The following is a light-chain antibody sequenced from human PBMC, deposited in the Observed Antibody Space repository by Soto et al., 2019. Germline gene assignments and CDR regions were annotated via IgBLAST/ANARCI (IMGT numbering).Light chain of an antibody. Sequence: DIQMTQSPSTLSASVGDRVTITCRASQSISSWLAWYQQKPGKAPNLLIYKASSLESGVPSRFSGSGSGTEFTLTISSLQPDDFAPYYCQQYNSYPITFGHGTRLEIK. CDR1: QSISSW. CDR2: KAS. J-gene: IGKJ5*01. CDR3: QQYNSYPIT. V-gene: IGKV1-5*03.